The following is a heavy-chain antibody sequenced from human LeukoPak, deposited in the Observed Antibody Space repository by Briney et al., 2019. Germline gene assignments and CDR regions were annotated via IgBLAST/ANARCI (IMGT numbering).Heavy chain of an antibody. J-gene: IGHJ4*02. V-gene: IGHV4-61*02. D-gene: IGHD6-19*01. CDR2: ISPSGTV. CDR3: ARFGIAVAGGLDY. Sequence: PSETLSLTCTVSGGSITSGTFYWSWIRQPAGKGLEWIGRISPSGTVNYNPSLRSRVTMSMDTSKNQFSLKLSSVTAADTAVYYCARFGIAVAGGLDYWGQGTLVTVSS. CDR1: GGSITSGTFY.